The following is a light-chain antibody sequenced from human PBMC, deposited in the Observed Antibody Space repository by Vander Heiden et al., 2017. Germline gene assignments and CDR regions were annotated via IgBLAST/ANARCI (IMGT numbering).Light chain of an antibody. CDR3: LQYNNYPLT. CDR2: VAS. Sequence: EIQTTQCPSSLSASVGDRVTVTCRASQGITTDLHLYQQKPGKAPKRLFYVASRLQTGIPSRFSGSGSGTEFTLTITNLQPEDFATYYCLQYNNYPLTFGQGTKVEIK. J-gene: IGKJ1*01. V-gene: IGKV1-17*02. CDR1: QGITTD.